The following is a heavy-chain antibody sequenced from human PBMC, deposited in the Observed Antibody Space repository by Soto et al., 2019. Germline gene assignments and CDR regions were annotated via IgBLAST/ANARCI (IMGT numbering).Heavy chain of an antibody. V-gene: IGHV4-31*03. CDR2: IYYSGST. CDR3: ARERTLMTTVTDNWFDP. D-gene: IGHD4-4*01. J-gene: IGHJ5*02. Sequence: PSETLSLTCTVSGGSISSGGYYWSWIRQHPGKGLEWIGYIYYSGSTYYNPSLKSRVTISVDTSKNQFSLKLSSVTAADTAVYYCARERTLMTTVTDNWFDPWGQGTLVTVPQ. CDR1: GGSISSGGYY.